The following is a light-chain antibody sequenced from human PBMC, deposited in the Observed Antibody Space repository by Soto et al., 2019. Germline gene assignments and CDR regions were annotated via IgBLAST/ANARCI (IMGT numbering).Light chain of an antibody. CDR3: SSYTTTNTLV. V-gene: IGLV2-14*01. CDR1: SSDVGRYNY. J-gene: IGLJ2*01. CDR2: DVI. Sequence: QSALTQPASVSGSPGQSITISCTGTSSDVGRYNYVSWYQQHPGKAPKLVIYDVINRPSGVSNRFSGSKSGNTASLTISGLQAEDEADYYCSSYTTTNTLVFGGGTKVTVL.